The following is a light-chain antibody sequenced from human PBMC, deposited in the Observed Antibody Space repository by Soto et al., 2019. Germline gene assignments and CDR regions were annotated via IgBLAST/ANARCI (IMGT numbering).Light chain of an antibody. J-gene: IGLJ3*02. CDR2: GNT. V-gene: IGLV1-40*01. CDR1: SSNIGAGYD. Sequence: QSVLTQPPSVSGAPGQRVTISCTGSSSNIGAGYDVHWYQQLPGTAPKLFIYGNTNRPSGVPDRFSGSKSDTSASLAIIGLQAEDEADYYCQSYDSSLGDSVFGGGTKLTVL. CDR3: QSYDSSLGDSV.